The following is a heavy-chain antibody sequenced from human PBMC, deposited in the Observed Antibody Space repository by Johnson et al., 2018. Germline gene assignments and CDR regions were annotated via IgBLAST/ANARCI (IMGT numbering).Heavy chain of an antibody. J-gene: IGHJ3*02. V-gene: IGHV3-30-3*01. D-gene: IGHD3-22*01. CDR1: GFTFSSYA. CDR3: ARESSSGYSDPFDI. CDR2: ISYDGSNK. Sequence: QLVETGGGVVQPGRSLRRSWAASGFTFSSYAMHWVRQAPGKGLEWVAVISYDGSNKYYADSVKGRFTISRDNSMNTLYLQMNSLRAEDTAVYYCARESSSGYSDPFDIWGQGTMVTVSS.